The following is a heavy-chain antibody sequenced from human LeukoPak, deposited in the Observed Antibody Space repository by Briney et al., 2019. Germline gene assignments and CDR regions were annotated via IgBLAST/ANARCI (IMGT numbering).Heavy chain of an antibody. J-gene: IGHJ6*02. CDR1: GFTFSSYW. Sequence: PGGSLRLSCAASGFTFSSYWMSWVRQAPGKGLEWVANIKQDGSEKYYVDSVKGRFTISRDNAKNSLYLQMNSLRAEGTAVYYCAKDIVVVPAAIGYYYYYGMDVWGQGTTVTVSS. CDR2: IKQDGSEK. D-gene: IGHD2-2*01. V-gene: IGHV3-7*01. CDR3: AKDIVVVPAAIGYYYYYGMDV.